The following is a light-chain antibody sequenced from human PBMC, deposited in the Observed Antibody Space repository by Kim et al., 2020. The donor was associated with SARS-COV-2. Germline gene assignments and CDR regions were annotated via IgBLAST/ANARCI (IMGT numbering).Light chain of an antibody. J-gene: IGLJ7*01. CDR1: SGHSRNA. V-gene: IGLV4-69*01. CDR2: LNSDGSH. CDR3: QTWDTGIRV. Sequence: QLVLTQSPSASASLGASVKLTCTLSSGHSRNAIAWHQQQPERGPRYLMKLNSDGSHTKGDGIPDRFSGSSSGAERYLTISSLQSEYEADYYCQTWDTGIRVFGGGTQLTVL.